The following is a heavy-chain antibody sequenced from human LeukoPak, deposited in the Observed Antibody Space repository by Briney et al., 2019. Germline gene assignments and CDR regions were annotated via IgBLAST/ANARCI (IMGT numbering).Heavy chain of an antibody. CDR2: INHRGRT. CDR3: ARDGSTGGGSSRFDP. D-gene: IGHD2-15*01. Sequence: PSETLSLTCAVYGGSLSYYYWNWIRQPPGKGLEWIGEINHRGRTSFNPSLNSRLTISVDTSKNQISLKLTSVSAADTAVYYCARDGSTGGGSSRFDPWGQGTLVTVSS. J-gene: IGHJ5*02. V-gene: IGHV4-34*01. CDR1: GGSLSYYY.